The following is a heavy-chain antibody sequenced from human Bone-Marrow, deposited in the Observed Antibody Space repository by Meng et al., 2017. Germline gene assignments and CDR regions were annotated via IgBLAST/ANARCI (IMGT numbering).Heavy chain of an antibody. J-gene: IGHJ4*02. CDR2: INPNSGGT. V-gene: IGHV1-2*06. D-gene: IGHD1-26*01. CDR1: GYTFTGYY. CDR3: ARLYSGSYLGSGYFDY. Sequence: ASVKVSCKASGYTFTGYYMHWVRQAPGQGLEWMGRINPNSGGTNYAQKFQGRVTMTRDTSISTAYMGLSRLRSDDTAVYYCARLYSGSYLGSGYFDYWGQGTLVTVSS.